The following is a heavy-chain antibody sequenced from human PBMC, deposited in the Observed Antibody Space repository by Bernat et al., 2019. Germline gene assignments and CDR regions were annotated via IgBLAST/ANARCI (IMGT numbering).Heavy chain of an antibody. Sequence: QVQLVQSGAEVKKPSASVKVTCKASGYTFTSYGFSWVRQAPGQGLEWMGRSSAYNGNTNYAQKLQGSVTMTTDTSTSTAYMELRSLRSDDTAVYYCAGYGSRSGFDPWGQGTLVTVSS. CDR3: AGYGSRSGFDP. CDR2: SSAYNGNT. CDR1: GYTFTSYG. D-gene: IGHD3-10*01. V-gene: IGHV1-18*04. J-gene: IGHJ5*02.